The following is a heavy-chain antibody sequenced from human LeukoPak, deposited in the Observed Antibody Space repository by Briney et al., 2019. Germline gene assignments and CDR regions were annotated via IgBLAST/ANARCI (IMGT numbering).Heavy chain of an antibody. J-gene: IGHJ4*01. CDR1: GFTFSSYS. CDR3: XRGXYXXGXXXXXDY. D-gene: IGHD3-10*01. Sequence: GGSLRLSCAASGFTFSSYSMNWVRQAPGKGLEWVSSISSSSSYIYYADSVKGRFTISRDNAKNSLYLQMNSLRAEDTAVYYCXRGXYXXGXXXXXDYWXXGTLVTVS. V-gene: IGHV3-21*01. CDR2: ISSSSSYI.